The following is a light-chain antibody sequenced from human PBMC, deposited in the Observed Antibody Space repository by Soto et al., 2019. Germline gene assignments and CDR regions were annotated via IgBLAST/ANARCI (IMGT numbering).Light chain of an antibody. CDR3: SSYTSNTTVI. CDR2: DVS. CDR1: SSDVGGYKY. J-gene: IGLJ2*01. V-gene: IGLV2-14*01. Sequence: QSALTQPASVSGSPGQSITISCTGTSSDVGGYKYVSWYQQHPGKAPKLMIYDVSNRPSGVSNRFSGSKSDNTASLTISGLQAEDEADYSCSSYTSNTTVIFGGGTKLTVL.